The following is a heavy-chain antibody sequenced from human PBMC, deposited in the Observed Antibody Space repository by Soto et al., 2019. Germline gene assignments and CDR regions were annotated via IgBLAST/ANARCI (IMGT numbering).Heavy chain of an antibody. V-gene: IGHV1-18*01. J-gene: IGHJ6*03. Sequence: QVQLVQSGPEVKKPGASVKVSCKASGYTFSSYGISWVRQAPGQGFEWMAWISVDNGNTNFAQRFPGRGPMTTDTGTSIAYMEVMSLRSDDTAVYYCASFEQGDNRHPIGNHYDYYMEVWGEGTTDTVS. CDR2: ISVDNGNT. CDR1: GYTFSSYG. D-gene: IGHD3-16*01. CDR3: ASFEQGDNRHPIGNHYDYYMEV.